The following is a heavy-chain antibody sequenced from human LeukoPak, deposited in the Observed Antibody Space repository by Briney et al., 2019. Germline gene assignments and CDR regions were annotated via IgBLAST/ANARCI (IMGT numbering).Heavy chain of an antibody. CDR3: ARVGSSSWYAGNYYYYMDV. V-gene: IGHV4-39*07. D-gene: IGHD6-13*01. CDR2: IYTSGST. CDR1: GGSISSSSYY. Sequence: PSETLSLTCTVSGGSISSSSYYWGWIRQPPGKGLEWIGRIYTSGSTNYNPSLKSRVTMSVDTSKNQFSLKLSSVTAADTAVYYCARVGSSSWYAGNYYYYMDVWGKGTTVTVSS. J-gene: IGHJ6*03.